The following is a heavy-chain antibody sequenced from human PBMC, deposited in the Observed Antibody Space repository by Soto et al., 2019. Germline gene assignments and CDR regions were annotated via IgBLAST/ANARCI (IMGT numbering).Heavy chain of an antibody. CDR3: ARPGFSGTYYYYYGMDV. CDR2: IIPIFGTA. CDR1: GGTFSSYA. J-gene: IGHJ6*02. Sequence: QVQLVQSGAEVKKPGSSVKVSCKASGGTFSSYAISWVRQAPGQGLEWMGGIIPIFGTANYAQEFQGRVTITADESTSTAYMELSSLRSEDTAMYYCARPGFSGTYYYYYGMDVWGQGTTVTVSS. D-gene: IGHD5-12*01. V-gene: IGHV1-69*01.